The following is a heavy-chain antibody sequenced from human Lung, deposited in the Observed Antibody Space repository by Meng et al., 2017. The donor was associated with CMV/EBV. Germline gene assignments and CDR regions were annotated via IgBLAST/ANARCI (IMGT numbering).Heavy chain of an antibody. CDR3: ARDVKLAVPALDD. Sequence: SVXVSXXASGYTFTGLYLHWVRQAPGQGLEWMGWLNPNTGGTYYAQKFQDRVTMTRDTSIRTAYMELSSLRSDDTAVYYCARDVKLAVPALDDCGQGNXV. CDR1: GYTFTGLY. V-gene: IGHV1-2*02. D-gene: IGHD6-19*01. CDR2: LNPNTGGT. J-gene: IGHJ4*02.